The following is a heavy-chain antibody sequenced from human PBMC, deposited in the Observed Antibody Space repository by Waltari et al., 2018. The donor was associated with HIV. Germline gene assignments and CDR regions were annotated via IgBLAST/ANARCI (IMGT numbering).Heavy chain of an antibody. J-gene: IGHJ6*02. CDR1: GYTFTGYY. CDR3: ARTIAGTNLYYYGMDV. CDR2: SNPNRCGT. Sequence: QVQLVQSGAEVKKPGASVKVSCKASGYTFTGYYMHWVRQAPGQRPECWGRSNPNRCGTNYAQKFQGRVTKTRHTSISTAYRELSRLRSDDTAVYYCARTIAGTNLYYYGMDVWGQGTTVTVSS. V-gene: IGHV1-2*06. D-gene: IGHD6-13*01.